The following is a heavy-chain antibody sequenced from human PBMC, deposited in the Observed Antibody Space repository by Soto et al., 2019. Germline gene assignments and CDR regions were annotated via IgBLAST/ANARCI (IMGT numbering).Heavy chain of an antibody. CDR1: GYTFTSYD. CDR2: MSPKTANT. D-gene: IGHD7-27*01. V-gene: IGHV1-8*01. CDR3: TGGPPNWGFDS. J-gene: IGHJ5*01. Sequence: ASVKVSCKASGYTFTSYDINWVRQTAGQGLEWMGWMSPKTANTGYAQKFQDRVTMTRSTSISTAYMGLSSLTSEDTAVYYCTGGPPNWGFDSWGQGTPVTVSS.